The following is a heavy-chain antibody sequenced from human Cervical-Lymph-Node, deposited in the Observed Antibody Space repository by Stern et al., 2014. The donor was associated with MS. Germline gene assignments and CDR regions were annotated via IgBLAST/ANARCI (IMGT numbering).Heavy chain of an antibody. CDR2: IIPILGTS. V-gene: IGHV1-69*01. D-gene: IGHD4/OR15-4a*01. Sequence: QMQLVQSGAEVKKPGSSVKVSCKASGGTFSSYAISWVRQAPGQGLEWMGGIIPILGTSNYAQKFQCIVTITADESTSTAYMELSSLRSEDTAVYYCARALARIALTYYYYGMDVWGQGTTVTVSS. J-gene: IGHJ6*02. CDR3: ARALARIALTYYYYGMDV. CDR1: GGTFSSYA.